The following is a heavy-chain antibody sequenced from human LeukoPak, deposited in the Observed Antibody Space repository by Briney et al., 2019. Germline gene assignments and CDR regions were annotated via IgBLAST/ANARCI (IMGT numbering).Heavy chain of an antibody. CDR2: ISNDGSKK. Sequence: GGSLRLSCAASGFTFSSYGMHWVRQAPGKGLDRVAVISNDGSKKYYADSVKGRFTISRDNSKNTLSLQVSSLRTEDTAVYYCAKDRYSYAFEYSDSWGQGTLVTVSS. J-gene: IGHJ4*02. D-gene: IGHD5-18*01. CDR1: GFTFSSYG. CDR3: AKDRYSYAFEYSDS. V-gene: IGHV3-30*18.